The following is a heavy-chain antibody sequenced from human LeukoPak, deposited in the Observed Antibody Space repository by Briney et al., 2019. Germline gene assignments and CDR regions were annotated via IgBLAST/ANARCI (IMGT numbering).Heavy chain of an antibody. Sequence: PGGSLRLSCAASGFTFSSYAMSCGRQAPGKGLEWVSAISGDVRSTFYADSVKGRFTISRDNSKNTLSLQMNSLRADDTAVYYCVKRVDYSEKYYFDSWGRGTLVTVSS. CDR1: GFTFSSYA. CDR3: VKRVDYSEKYYFDS. V-gene: IGHV3-23*01. CDR2: ISGDVRST. J-gene: IGHJ4*02. D-gene: IGHD4-11*01.